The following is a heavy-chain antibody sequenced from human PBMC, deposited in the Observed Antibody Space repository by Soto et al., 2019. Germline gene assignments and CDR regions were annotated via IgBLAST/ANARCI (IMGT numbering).Heavy chain of an antibody. CDR2: ISAYNGNT. D-gene: IGHD3-3*01. V-gene: IGHV1-18*01. CDR3: ARDLITIFGVAHFDY. J-gene: IGHJ4*02. CDR1: GYTFTSYG. Sequence: GASVKVSCKASGYTFTSYGISWVRQAPGQGLEWMGWISAYNGNTNYAQKLQGRVTMTTDTSTSTAYMELRSLRSDDTAVYYCARDLITIFGVAHFDYWGQGTLVTVSS.